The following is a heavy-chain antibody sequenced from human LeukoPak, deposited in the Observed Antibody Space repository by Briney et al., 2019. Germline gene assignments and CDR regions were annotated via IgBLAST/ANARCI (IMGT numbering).Heavy chain of an antibody. Sequence: SETLSLTCTVSGGPISSYYWSWIRQPPGKGLEWIGYIYYSGSTNYNASLKSRVTISVDTSKNQFSLKLSSVTAADTAVYYCASTSTRSRVWYFDYWGQGTLVTVSS. D-gene: IGHD5/OR15-5a*01. V-gene: IGHV4-59*08. J-gene: IGHJ4*02. CDR1: GGPISSYY. CDR3: ASTSTRSRVWYFDY. CDR2: IYYSGST.